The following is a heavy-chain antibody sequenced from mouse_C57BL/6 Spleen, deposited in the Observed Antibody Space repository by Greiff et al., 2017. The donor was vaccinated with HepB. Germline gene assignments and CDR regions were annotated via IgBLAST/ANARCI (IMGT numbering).Heavy chain of an antibody. CDR3: ARKENGYRSYYYAMDY. CDR2: INPNNGGT. Sequence: EVQLQQSGPELVKPGASVKISCKASGYTFTDYYMNWVKQSHGKSLEWIGDINPNNGGTSYNQKFKGKATLTVDKSSSTAYMELRSLTSEDSAVYYCARKENGYRSYYYAMDYWGQGTSVTVSS. CDR1: GYTFTDYY. V-gene: IGHV1-26*01. J-gene: IGHJ4*01. D-gene: IGHD2-2*01.